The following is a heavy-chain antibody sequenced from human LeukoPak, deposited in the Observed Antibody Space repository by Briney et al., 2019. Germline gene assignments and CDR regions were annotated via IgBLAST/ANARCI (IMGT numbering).Heavy chain of an antibody. CDR3: ARDRFIAAVGTNWIDP. CDR1: GYTFTGYY. V-gene: IGHV1-2*02. J-gene: IGHJ5*02. D-gene: IGHD6-13*01. Sequence: ASVKVSCKASGYTFTGYYMHCVRQAPGQGLEWMGWINPNSGGTNYAQKFQGRVTMTRDTSISTANMKLSRLRSDDTAVYYCARDRFIAAVGTNWIDPWGQGTLVTVSS. CDR2: INPNSGGT.